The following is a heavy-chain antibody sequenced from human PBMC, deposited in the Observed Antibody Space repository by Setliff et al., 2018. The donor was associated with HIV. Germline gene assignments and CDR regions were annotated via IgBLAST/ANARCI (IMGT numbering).Heavy chain of an antibody. CDR2: INHSGDT. J-gene: IGHJ5*02. D-gene: IGHD3-3*01. Sequence: SETLSLTCAVYGASFSDYYWTWIRQSPGKGLEWIGEINHSGDTNYNPSLKSRVTLSVDLSKNQFSLNLTSVSAADTAVYYCARFYGNYETDNWFDPWGHGILVT. V-gene: IGHV4-34*01. CDR3: ARFYGNYETDNWFDP. CDR1: GASFSDYY.